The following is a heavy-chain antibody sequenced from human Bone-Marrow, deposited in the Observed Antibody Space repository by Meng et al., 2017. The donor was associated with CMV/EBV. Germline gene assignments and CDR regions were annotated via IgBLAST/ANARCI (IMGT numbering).Heavy chain of an antibody. CDR2: ISSSSSTI. J-gene: IGHJ4*02. D-gene: IGHD3-3*01. Sequence: GGSLRLSCAASGFTFSSYSMNWVRQAPGKGLEWVSYISSSSSTIYYADSVKGRFTISRDNAKNSLYLQMNSLRAEDTAVYYCASGQYYDFWSGYQNLDYWGQGTRVTVSS. V-gene: IGHV3-48*04. CDR3: ASGQYYDFWSGYQNLDY. CDR1: GFTFSSYS.